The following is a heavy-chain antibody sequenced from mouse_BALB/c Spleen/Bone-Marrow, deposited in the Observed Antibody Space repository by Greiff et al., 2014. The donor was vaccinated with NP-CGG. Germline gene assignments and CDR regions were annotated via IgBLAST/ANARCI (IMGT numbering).Heavy chain of an antibody. V-gene: IGHV2-4-1*01. D-gene: IGHD2-1*01. Sequence: VQLQQSGPGLVQPSQSLSITCTVSGFSLTSNGVHWVRQSPGKGLEWLGVIWSGGNTDYNAAFISRLSISKDNSKYQVFFKMNSLQADDTAKYYCARGGLLWYPFAYWGQGTLVTVSA. J-gene: IGHJ3*01. CDR2: IWSGGNT. CDR3: ARGGLLWYPFAY. CDR1: GFSLTSNG.